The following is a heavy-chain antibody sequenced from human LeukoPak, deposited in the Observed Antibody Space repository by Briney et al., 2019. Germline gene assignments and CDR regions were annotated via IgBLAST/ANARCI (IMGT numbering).Heavy chain of an antibody. CDR1: GGSISSYY. CDR2: IYTSGST. CDR3: ARDTAFVAFDI. V-gene: IGHV4-4*07. D-gene: IGHD5-18*01. J-gene: IGHJ3*02. Sequence: PETLSLTCTVSGGSISSYYWSWIRQPAGKGLEWIGRIYTSGSTNYNPSLKSRVTISVDKSKNQFSLKLSSVTAADTAVYYCARDTAFVAFDIWGQGTMVTVSS.